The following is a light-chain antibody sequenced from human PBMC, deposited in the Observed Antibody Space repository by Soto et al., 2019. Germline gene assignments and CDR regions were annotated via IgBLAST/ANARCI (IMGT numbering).Light chain of an antibody. CDR1: QSISSY. V-gene: IGKV1-39*01. CDR3: LQSYSTPYT. CDR2: AAS. J-gene: IGKJ2*01. Sequence: DIQMTQSPSSLSASVGDRVTITCRASQSISSYLNWYQQKPGKAPKLLIYAASSLQSGVPSRFSGSGSGTDFTLTISSLQPEDFETYSCLQSYSTPYTFGQGTKLEIK.